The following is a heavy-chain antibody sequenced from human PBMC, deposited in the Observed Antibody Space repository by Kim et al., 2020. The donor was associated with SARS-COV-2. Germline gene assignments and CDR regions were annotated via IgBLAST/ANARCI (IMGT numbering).Heavy chain of an antibody. CDR3: AKWGSGWYYYFDY. D-gene: IGHD6-19*01. CDR2: ISGSGGST. Sequence: GGSLRLSCAASGFTFSNYAMSWVRQAPGKGLEWVSAISGSGGSTYYADSVKGRFTISRDNSKNTLYLQMNSLRAEDTAVYYCAKWGSGWYYYFDYWGQGTLVTVSS. J-gene: IGHJ4*02. V-gene: IGHV3-23*01. CDR1: GFTFSNYA.